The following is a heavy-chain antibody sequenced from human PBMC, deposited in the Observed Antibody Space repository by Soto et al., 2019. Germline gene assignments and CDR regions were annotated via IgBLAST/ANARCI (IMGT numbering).Heavy chain of an antibody. CDR3: ARVWGGAFDI. CDR1: GGSISSYY. CDR2: IYYSGST. J-gene: IGHJ3*02. Sequence: QVQLQESGPGLVKPSETLSLTRTVSGGSISSYYWSWIRQPPGKGLEWIGYIYYSGSTNYNPSLKSRVTIAVDTSKYPFSLKLSSVTAADTAVYDCARVWGGAFDIWGQGTMVTVSS. V-gene: IGHV4-59*01. D-gene: IGHD3-10*01.